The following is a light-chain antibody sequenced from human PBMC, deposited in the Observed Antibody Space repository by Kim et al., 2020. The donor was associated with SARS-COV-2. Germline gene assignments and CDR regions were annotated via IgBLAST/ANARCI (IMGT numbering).Light chain of an antibody. CDR2: DNN. J-gene: IGLJ1*01. V-gene: IGLV1-51*01. CDR1: SSNIGNNY. Sequence: GQKVTISCSGSSSNIGNNYVSWYQQLPGTAPKLHIYDNNKRPSGIPDRFSGSKSGTSATLGITGLQTGDEADYYCGTWDSSLSAYVFGTGTKVTVL. CDR3: GTWDSSLSAYV.